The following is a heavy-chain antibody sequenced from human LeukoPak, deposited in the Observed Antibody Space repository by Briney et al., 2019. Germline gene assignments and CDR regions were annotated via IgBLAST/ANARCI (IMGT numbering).Heavy chain of an antibody. CDR2: ISYDGNNK. V-gene: IGHV3-30*03. J-gene: IGHJ6*02. CDR1: GFAFSNYA. Sequence: GGSLRLSCAASGFAFSNYAMHWVRQAPGKGLEWVAVISYDGNNKYYADPVKGRFTISRDNSKNTLYLQMNSLRVEDTAVYYCARDDYGMDVWGQGTTVTVSS. CDR3: ARDDYGMDV.